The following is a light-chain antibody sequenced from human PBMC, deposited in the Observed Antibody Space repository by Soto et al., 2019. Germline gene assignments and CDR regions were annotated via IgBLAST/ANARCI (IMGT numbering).Light chain of an antibody. CDR2: GAS. Sequence: EIVMTQSPATLSVSPGERYTLSCRASQNVNSNLAWYQQKPGQAPRLLIYGASSRATGIPDRFSGSGSATDFTLTISRLEPEDFAVYYCQPYGSSPWTVGQGTKVEIK. CDR3: QPYGSSPWT. J-gene: IGKJ1*01. V-gene: IGKV3-20*01. CDR1: QNVNSN.